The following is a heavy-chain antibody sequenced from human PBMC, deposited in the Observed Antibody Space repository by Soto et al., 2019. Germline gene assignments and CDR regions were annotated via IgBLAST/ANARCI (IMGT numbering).Heavy chain of an antibody. CDR2: IYYTGIT. Sequence: SETLSLTCTVSGGSISSGGYYWSWIRQHPGKGLEWIGYIYYTGITYYNPSLQSRVTISLGTSKNQFSLTLTSVAAADTAIYYCASEPTVPSGFDSWGQGTLVTVSS. D-gene: IGHD4-17*01. J-gene: IGHJ4*02. V-gene: IGHV4-31*03. CDR1: GGSISSGGYY. CDR3: ASEPTVPSGFDS.